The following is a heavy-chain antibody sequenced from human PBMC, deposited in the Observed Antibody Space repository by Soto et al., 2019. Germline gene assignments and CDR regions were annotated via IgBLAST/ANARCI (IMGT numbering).Heavy chain of an antibody. Sequence: ASVKVACKASGGTFSSYTIIWVRQAPGQGLEWMGRIIPILGIANYAQKFQGRVTITADKSTSTAYMELSSLRSEDTAVYYCALSIAVAGTSAFDIWGQGTMVTVSS. CDR1: GGTFSSYT. CDR2: IIPILGIA. CDR3: ALSIAVAGTSAFDI. J-gene: IGHJ3*02. V-gene: IGHV1-69*02. D-gene: IGHD6-19*01.